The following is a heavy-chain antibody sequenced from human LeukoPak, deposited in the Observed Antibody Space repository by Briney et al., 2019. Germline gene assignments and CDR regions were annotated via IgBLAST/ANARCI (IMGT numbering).Heavy chain of an antibody. D-gene: IGHD6-13*01. Sequence: GGSLRLSCAASGFTFSSYAMSWVRQAPGKGLEWVSTISGSGGSTYYVDSVKGRFTISRDNSKNTLYLQMNSPRAEDTAVYYCAKDRLMGSSWYYLDYWGQGTLVTVSS. CDR2: ISGSGGST. CDR1: GFTFSSYA. J-gene: IGHJ4*02. CDR3: AKDRLMGSSWYYLDY. V-gene: IGHV3-23*01.